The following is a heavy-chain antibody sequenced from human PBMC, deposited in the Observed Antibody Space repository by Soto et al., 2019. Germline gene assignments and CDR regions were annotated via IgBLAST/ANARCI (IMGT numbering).Heavy chain of an antibody. D-gene: IGHD2-21*01. CDR3: AASCVGCGGFNYYGMDV. CDR1: GASISSGGYY. V-gene: IGHV4-31*03. J-gene: IGHJ6*02. Sequence: QVQLQESGPGLVKPSQTLSLTCSVSGASISSGGYYWNWIRQHPGKGLEWIGYIYYSGTTYYNPSLKSRVTISVDTSKNQVSLKLSSVTAAETAVYYCAASCVGCGGFNYYGMDVWGQGTTVTVSS. CDR2: IYYSGTT.